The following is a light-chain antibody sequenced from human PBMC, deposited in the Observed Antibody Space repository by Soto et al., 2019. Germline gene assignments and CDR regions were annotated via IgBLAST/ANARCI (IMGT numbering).Light chain of an antibody. CDR2: GAS. CDR3: QQYGSSPPT. Sequence: EIVLTQSPGTLSLSPGERATLSCRASQSVSSNYLAWYQRKPGQAPRLLIYGASSRATGIPNRFSGSGSGTDFTLTSTRLEPEDVAVYYCQQYGSSPPTYGQGTKVEIK. V-gene: IGKV3-20*01. CDR1: QSVSSNY. J-gene: IGKJ1*01.